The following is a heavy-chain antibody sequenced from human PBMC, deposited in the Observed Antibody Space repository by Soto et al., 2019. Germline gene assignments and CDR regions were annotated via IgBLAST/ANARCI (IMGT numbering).Heavy chain of an antibody. CDR1: GDSVSSNSAA. V-gene: IGHV6-1*01. Sequence: SQTLSLPCAISGDSVSSNSAAWNWIRQSPSRGLEWLGRTYYRSKWYNDYAVSVKSRITINPDTSKNQFSLHLNSVTPEDTAVYYCARGPEYSSSPSRYYYYYYGMDVWGQGTTVTVSS. J-gene: IGHJ6*02. D-gene: IGHD6-6*01. CDR3: ARGPEYSSSPSRYYYYYYGMDV. CDR2: TYYRSKWYN.